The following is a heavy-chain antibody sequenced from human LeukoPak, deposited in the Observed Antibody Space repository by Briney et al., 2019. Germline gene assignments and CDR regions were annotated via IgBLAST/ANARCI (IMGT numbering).Heavy chain of an antibody. J-gene: IGHJ3*02. CDR1: GGSISSGDYY. V-gene: IGHV4-30-4*01. D-gene: IGHD4-17*01. CDR3: ASSLPRQSTVTLEFAFDI. CDR2: IYYSGGT. Sequence: PSETLSLTCTVSGGSISSGDYYWSWIRQPPGKGLEWIGYIYYSGGTYYNPSLKSRVTISVDTSKNQFSLKLSSVTAADTAVYYCASSLPRQSTVTLEFAFDIWGQGTMVTVSS.